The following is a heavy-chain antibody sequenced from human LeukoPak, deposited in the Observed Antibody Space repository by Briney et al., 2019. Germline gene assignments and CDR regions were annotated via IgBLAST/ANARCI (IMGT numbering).Heavy chain of an antibody. CDR2: INPNSGGT. D-gene: IGHD2-2*01. CDR1: GYTFTGYY. CDR3: ARDGEGGYTVVVPAATWFDP. J-gene: IGHJ5*02. V-gene: IGHV1-2*02. Sequence: ASVKVSCKASGYTFTGYYMHWVRQAPGQGLEWMGWINPNSGGTNYAQKFQGRVTMTRDTSISTAYMELKSLRSDDTAVYYCARDGEGGYTVVVPAATWFDPWGQGTLVTVSS.